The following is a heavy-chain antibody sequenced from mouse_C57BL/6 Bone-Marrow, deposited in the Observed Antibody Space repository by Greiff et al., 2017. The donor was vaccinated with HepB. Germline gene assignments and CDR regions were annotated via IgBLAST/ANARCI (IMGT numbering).Heavy chain of an antibody. D-gene: IGHD2-5*01. CDR3: TTLYHSNPHSFHY. J-gene: IGHJ2*01. Sequence: EVQLQQSGAELVRPGASVKLSCTASGFNIKDDYMHWVKQRPEKGLEWIGWIDPENGDTEYASKFQGKATITADTSSNTAYLQISSLTSEDTAVYYCTTLYHSNPHSFHYWGQGTTLTVSS. V-gene: IGHV14-4*01. CDR1: GFNIKDDY. CDR2: IDPENGDT.